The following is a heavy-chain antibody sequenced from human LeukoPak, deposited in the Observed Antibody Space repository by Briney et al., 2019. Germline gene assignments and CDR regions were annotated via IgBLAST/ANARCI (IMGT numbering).Heavy chain of an antibody. Sequence: GGSLRLSCASSGFVLATYAMTWVRQAPGKGLEWGSSLSTTATSTYYADSVKGRFTISRDNSKDTLYLQLNSLRAEDTAVYYCAKGFGDSYGSYYHYGLDVWGQGTTVTVSS. J-gene: IGHJ6*02. V-gene: IGHV3-23*01. CDR3: AKGFGDSYGSYYHYGLDV. D-gene: IGHD5-18*01. CDR1: GFVLATYA. CDR2: LSTTATST.